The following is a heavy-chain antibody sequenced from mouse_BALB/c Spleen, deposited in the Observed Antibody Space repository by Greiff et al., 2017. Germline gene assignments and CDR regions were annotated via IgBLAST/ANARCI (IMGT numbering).Heavy chain of an antibody. CDR3: ARWESTMITAFAY. Sequence: VQLQQSGAELVRSGASVKLSCTASGFNIKDYYMHWVKQRPEQGLEWIGWIDPENGDTEYAPKFQGKATMTADTSSNTAYLQLSSLTSEDTAVYYCARWESTMITAFAYWGQGTLVTVSA. D-gene: IGHD2-4*01. J-gene: IGHJ3*01. CDR2: IDPENGDT. CDR1: GFNIKDYY. V-gene: IGHV14-4*02.